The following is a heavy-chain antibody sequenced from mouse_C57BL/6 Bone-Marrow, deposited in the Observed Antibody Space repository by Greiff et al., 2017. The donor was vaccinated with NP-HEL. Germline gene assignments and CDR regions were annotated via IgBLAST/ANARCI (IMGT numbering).Heavy chain of an antibody. Sequence: QVQLQQPGAELVKPGASVKLSCKASGYTFTSYWMHWVKQRPGQGLEWIGMIHPNSGSTNYNEKFKSKATLTVDKSSSTAYMQLSSLTSEDSAVYYCARRHYGNYVWYCDVWGTGTTVTVSS. CDR2: IHPNSGST. CDR3: ARRHYGNYVWYCDV. V-gene: IGHV1-64*01. CDR1: GYTFTSYW. D-gene: IGHD2-1*01. J-gene: IGHJ1*03.